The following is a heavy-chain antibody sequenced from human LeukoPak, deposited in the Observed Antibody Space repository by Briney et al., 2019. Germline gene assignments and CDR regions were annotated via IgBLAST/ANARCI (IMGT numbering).Heavy chain of an antibody. V-gene: IGHV4-59*12. D-gene: IGHD2-21*01. J-gene: IGHJ6*03. CDR1: GGSLSSYY. CDR3: ARATGGDSYFMDV. Sequence: SETLSLTCTVSGGSLSSYYWSWIRQPPGKGLEWIGHIYHGGSTNYNPSLKSRVSVSVDRSKNQFSLKLYSVTAADTAVYYCARATGGDSYFMDVWGKGTTVTVSS. CDR2: IYHGGST.